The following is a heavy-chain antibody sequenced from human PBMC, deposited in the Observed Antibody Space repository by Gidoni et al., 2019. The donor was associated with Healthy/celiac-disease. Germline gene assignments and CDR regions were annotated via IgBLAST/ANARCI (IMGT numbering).Heavy chain of an antibody. CDR1: GFPFRSYA. V-gene: IGHV3-30-3*01. CDR2: ISYDGSKK. D-gene: IGHD3-10*01. Sequence: QVQLVESGGGVVQPGGSLRLSCAASGFPFRSYAMHWVRQAPGKGLGWVAVISYDGSKKYYADSVKGRFTISRDNSKNTLYLQMNSLRAEDTAVYYCARDRNTASGGAFDIWGQGTMVTVSS. J-gene: IGHJ3*02. CDR3: ARDRNTASGGAFDI.